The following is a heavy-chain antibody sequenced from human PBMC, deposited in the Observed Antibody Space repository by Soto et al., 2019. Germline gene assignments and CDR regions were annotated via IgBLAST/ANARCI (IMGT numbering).Heavy chain of an antibody. CDR1: GYTFTSYY. CDR3: ARDSFLYYYDSSGSHYFDY. D-gene: IGHD3-22*01. V-gene: IGHV1-46*01. CDR2: INPSGGST. Sequence: ASLKVSCKASGYTFTSYYMHWVRQAPGQGLEWMGIINPSGGSTSYAQKFQGRVTMTRDTSTSTVYMELSSLRSEDTAVYYCARDSFLYYYDSSGSHYFDYWGQGTLVTVSS. J-gene: IGHJ4*02.